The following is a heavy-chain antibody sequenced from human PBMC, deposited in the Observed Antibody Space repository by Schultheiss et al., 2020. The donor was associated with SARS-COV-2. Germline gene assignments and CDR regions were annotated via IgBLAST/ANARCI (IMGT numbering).Heavy chain of an antibody. Sequence: APVKVSCKASAYTFTTYGISWVRQAPGQGLEWMGWINSYNGDTNYAQKFQGRVTMTTDTSTSTAYMELRSLRSDDTAVYYCARGLYLVPAAIVSWFDPWGQGTLVTVSS. CDR2: INSYNGDT. D-gene: IGHD2-2*01. CDR3: ARGLYLVPAAIVSWFDP. V-gene: IGHV1-18*01. CDR1: AYTFTTYG. J-gene: IGHJ5*02.